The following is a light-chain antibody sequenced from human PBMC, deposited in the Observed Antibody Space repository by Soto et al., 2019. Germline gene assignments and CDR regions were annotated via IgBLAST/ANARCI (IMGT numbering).Light chain of an antibody. CDR1: QGISGW. CDR3: QQYETYFRT. J-gene: IGKJ2*01. Sequence: DIQMTQSPSTLSASVGDRVTITCRASQGISGWLAWYQQKPGKAPRLLIYKASSLERGVPSRFSGSGFGTEFTLTISSLQPDESGTYYCQQYETYFRTFGQGTKLEIK. V-gene: IGKV1-5*03. CDR2: KAS.